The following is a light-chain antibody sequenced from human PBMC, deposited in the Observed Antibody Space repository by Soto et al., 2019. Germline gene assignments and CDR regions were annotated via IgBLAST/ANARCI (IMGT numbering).Light chain of an antibody. CDR3: SSYAGSSTLV. J-gene: IGLJ1*01. V-gene: IGLV2-14*01. CDR2: EVS. CDR1: NSDVGAYNY. Sequence: QSVLTQPASVSGSPGQSVTISCTGTNSDVGAYNYASWYQHHPGKAPKLIIYEVSHRPSGISNRFSGSKSAYTASLTISGLQAEDEADYSCSSYAGSSTLVFGNGTKVTVL.